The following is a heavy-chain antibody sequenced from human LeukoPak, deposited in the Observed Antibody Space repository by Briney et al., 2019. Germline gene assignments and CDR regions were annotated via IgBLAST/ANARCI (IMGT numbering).Heavy chain of an antibody. CDR3: ARDRAAADLDY. J-gene: IGHJ4*02. V-gene: IGHV3-74*01. D-gene: IGHD6-13*01. Sequence: PGGSLRLSCAASGFTFSSYWMCWVRQAPGKGLVWVSRIDRDGSSTSYADSVKDRFTISRDNAKNTLYLQMNSLRAEDTAVYYCARDRAAADLDYWGQGTLVTVSS. CDR2: IDRDGSST. CDR1: GFTFSSYW.